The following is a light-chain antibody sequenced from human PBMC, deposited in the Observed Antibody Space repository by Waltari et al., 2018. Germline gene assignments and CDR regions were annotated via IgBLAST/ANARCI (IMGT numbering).Light chain of an antibody. CDR3: QYYYLYSRG. Sequence: DIQMTQSPSTLSASVGDRVTITCRASQSIGDWMAWYQQEPGKAPKLLIYRASTLQSGVPSRFRGSGSVTEFTLTISSLQPDDFGSYYCQYYYLYSRGFGQGTKVEIK. J-gene: IGKJ2*03. V-gene: IGKV1-5*03. CDR2: RAS. CDR1: QSIGDW.